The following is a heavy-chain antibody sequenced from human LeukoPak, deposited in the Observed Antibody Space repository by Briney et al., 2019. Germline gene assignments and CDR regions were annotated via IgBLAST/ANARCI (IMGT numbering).Heavy chain of an antibody. J-gene: IGHJ4*02. CDR2: IYYSGST. Sequence: PSETLSLICTVSGGSISSYYWSWIRQPPGKGLEWIGYIYYSGSTNYNPSLKSRVTISVDTSKNQFSLKLSSVTAADTAVYYCARHSRPYSSSYYFDYWGQGTLVTVSS. CDR1: GGSISSYY. D-gene: IGHD6-6*01. V-gene: IGHV4-59*08. CDR3: ARHSRPYSSSYYFDY.